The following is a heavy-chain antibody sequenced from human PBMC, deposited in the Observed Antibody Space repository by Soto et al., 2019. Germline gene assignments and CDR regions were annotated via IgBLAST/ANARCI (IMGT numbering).Heavy chain of an antibody. D-gene: IGHD4-17*01. CDR1: VNSFTRFW. V-gene: IGHV5-51*01. Sequence: GEAQKISGKGCVNSFTRFWSGWVRQKPGKGLEWMGIIYPGDSDTRYSPSFQGQVTISADKSIITAYLQWSSLKASDTAMYYCARLGYGDYATEPHDAFDIWGQGTMVTVSS. J-gene: IGHJ3*02. CDR3: ARLGYGDYATEPHDAFDI. CDR2: IYPGDSDT.